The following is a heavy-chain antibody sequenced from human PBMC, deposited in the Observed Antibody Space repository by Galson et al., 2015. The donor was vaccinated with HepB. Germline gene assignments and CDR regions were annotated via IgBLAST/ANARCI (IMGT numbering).Heavy chain of an antibody. D-gene: IGHD3-3*01. CDR3: ATPYYDFWSTYPSKGGYYYHYMDV. CDR2: IKRKVDGGTA. J-gene: IGHJ6*03. V-gene: IGHV3-15*07. CDR1: GFTFYNAW. Sequence: SLRLSCAASGFTFYNAWMNWVRQAPGKGLEWVGRIKRKVDGGTADYAAPVKGRFTISRDDSKNTVYLEMNSLTTADTGIYYCATPYYDFWSTYPSKGGYYYHYMDVWGQGTTVTVSS.